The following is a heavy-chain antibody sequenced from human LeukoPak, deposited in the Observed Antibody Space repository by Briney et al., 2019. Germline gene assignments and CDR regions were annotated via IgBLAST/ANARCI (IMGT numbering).Heavy chain of an antibody. Sequence: GASVTVSCKASGGTFSSYTISWVRQAPGQGLEWMGRIIPILGIANYAQKFQGRVTITADKSTSTAYMELSSLRSEDTAVYYCARDVRCSGGSCYKYNWFDPWGQGTLVTVSS. CDR3: ARDVRCSGGSCYKYNWFDP. CDR2: IIPILGIA. V-gene: IGHV1-69*04. J-gene: IGHJ5*02. CDR1: GGTFSSYT. D-gene: IGHD2-15*01.